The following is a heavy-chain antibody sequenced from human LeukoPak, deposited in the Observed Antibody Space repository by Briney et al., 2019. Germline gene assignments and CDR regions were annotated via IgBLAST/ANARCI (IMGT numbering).Heavy chain of an antibody. D-gene: IGHD1-26*01. CDR1: GGSFSGYY. CDR2: INHSGST. CDR3: AREGIVGATKSAFDI. V-gene: IGHV4-34*01. J-gene: IGHJ3*02. Sequence: PSETLSLTCAVYGGSFSGYYWSWIRQPPGKGLEWIGEINHSGSTNYNPSLKSRVTISVDTSKNQFSPKLSSVTAADTAVYYCAREGIVGATKSAFDIWGQGTMVTVSS.